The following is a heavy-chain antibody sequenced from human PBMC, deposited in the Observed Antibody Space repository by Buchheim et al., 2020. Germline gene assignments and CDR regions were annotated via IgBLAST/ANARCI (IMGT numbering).Heavy chain of an antibody. CDR3: ARTSSFDY. V-gene: IGHV1-2*02. CDR2: INPDRGGT. J-gene: IGHJ4*02. CDR1: GFTLTGYY. Sequence: QVQLVQSGAEVKKPGASVKVSCKASGFTLTGYYMHWVRQAPGQGLEWMGWINPDRGGTNYAQKFQGRVTMTRDTSINTAYMELSSLTSDDSAVYYCARTSSFDYWGQGTL.